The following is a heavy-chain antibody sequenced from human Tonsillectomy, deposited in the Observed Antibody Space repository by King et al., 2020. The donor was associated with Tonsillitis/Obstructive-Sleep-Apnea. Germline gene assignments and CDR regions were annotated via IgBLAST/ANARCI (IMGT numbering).Heavy chain of an antibody. CDR2: IYWDDDK. CDR1: GFSLSTGGVG. Sequence: ITLKESGPMLVKPTQTLTLTCTFSGFSLSTGGVGVGWIRQPPGKALDWLALIYWDDDKRYSPSLKSRLTITKDTSKNQVVLTMTNMDPVDTATYFCARGTYDSDAFDIWGQGTMVTVSS. D-gene: IGHD3-3*01. CDR3: ARGTYDSDAFDI. V-gene: IGHV2-5*02. J-gene: IGHJ3*02.